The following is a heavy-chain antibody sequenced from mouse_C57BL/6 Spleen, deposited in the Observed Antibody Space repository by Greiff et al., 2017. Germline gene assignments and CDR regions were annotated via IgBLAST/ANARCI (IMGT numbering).Heavy chain of an antibody. V-gene: IGHV1-69*01. D-gene: IGHD1-1*02. CDR3: ARSLPQGGRDE. Sequence: VQLQQPGAELVMPGASVKLSCKASGYTFTSYWMHWVKQRPGQGLEWIGEIAPSDSYTNYNQKFKGKSTLTVDKSSSTTYRQLRSLTSEESAVYYSARSLPQGGRDEWGQGTSVTVSS. CDR1: GYTFTSYW. J-gene: IGHJ4*01. CDR2: IAPSDSYT.